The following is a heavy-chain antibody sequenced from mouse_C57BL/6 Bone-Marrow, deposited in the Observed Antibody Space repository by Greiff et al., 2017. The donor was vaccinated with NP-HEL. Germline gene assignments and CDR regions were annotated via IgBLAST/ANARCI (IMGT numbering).Heavy chain of an antibody. Sequence: EVMLVESGGGLVKPGGSLKLSCAASGFTFSSYTMSWVRQTPEKRLEWVATISGGGGNTYYPDSVKGRFTISRDNANNTLYLQMSSLRAEETALYYCARRGYGYYYAMDDWGQGTSVTVSS. CDR2: ISGGGGNT. V-gene: IGHV5-9*01. D-gene: IGHD1-1*01. CDR3: ARRGYGYYYAMDD. J-gene: IGHJ4*01. CDR1: GFTFSSYT.